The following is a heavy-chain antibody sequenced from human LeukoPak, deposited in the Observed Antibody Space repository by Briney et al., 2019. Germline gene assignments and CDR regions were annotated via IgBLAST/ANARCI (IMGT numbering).Heavy chain of an antibody. V-gene: IGHV4-38-2*01. CDR2: IYHSRST. D-gene: IGHD1-26*01. CDR3: ARMGEGDWFDP. CDR1: GYSISSIYY. Sequence: SENLSLNCAVSGYSISSIYYWGWIRQPPGKGLGWIGIIYHSRSTYYNPSLESRVTISVDTSKNQLSLKLSSVTAADTAVYYCARMGEGDWFDPWGQGTPVTVSS. J-gene: IGHJ5*02.